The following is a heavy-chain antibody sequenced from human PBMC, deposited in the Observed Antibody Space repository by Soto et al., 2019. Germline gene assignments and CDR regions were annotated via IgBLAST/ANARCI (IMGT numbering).Heavy chain of an antibody. V-gene: IGHV4-34*01. CDR1: GGSFSGYY. CDR2: INHSGST. J-gene: IGHJ4*02. Sequence: SETLSLTCAVYGGSFSGYYWSWIRQPPGKGLEWIGEINHSGSTNYNPSLKSRVTISVDTSKNQFSLKLSSVTAADTAVYYCAQGSIAARPFDYWGQGTLVTVSS. CDR3: AQGSIAARPFDY. D-gene: IGHD6-6*01.